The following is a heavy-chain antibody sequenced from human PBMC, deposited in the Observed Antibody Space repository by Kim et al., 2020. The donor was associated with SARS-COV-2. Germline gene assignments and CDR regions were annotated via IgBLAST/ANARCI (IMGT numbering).Heavy chain of an antibody. D-gene: IGHD6-19*01. CDR3: VSRSDISGWYGFVH. J-gene: IGHJ4*01. V-gene: IGHV3-30*04. CDR1: GFSFSFSSYA. CDR2: ISYDGRNK. Sequence: GGSLRLSCGASGFSFSFSSYAMHWVRQAPGKGLEWVAVISYDGRNKYYADSVKCRFTISRDNSHNTLYLQMNSLSAEDTAVYYCVSRSDISGWYGFVHWG.